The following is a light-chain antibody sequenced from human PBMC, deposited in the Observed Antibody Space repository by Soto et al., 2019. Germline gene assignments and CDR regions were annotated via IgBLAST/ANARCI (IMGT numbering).Light chain of an antibody. CDR2: AAS. V-gene: IGKV1-39*01. J-gene: IGKJ3*01. CDR3: QQSYSTPFT. Sequence: DIQMTQSPSSLSASVGDRVTITCRASQSISSYLNWYQQKPGKAPKLLIYAASSLQSGVPSRFSGSGSGTDFTLTISSLQPEHFATYYCQQSYSTPFTFGPRTKVDIK. CDR1: QSISSY.